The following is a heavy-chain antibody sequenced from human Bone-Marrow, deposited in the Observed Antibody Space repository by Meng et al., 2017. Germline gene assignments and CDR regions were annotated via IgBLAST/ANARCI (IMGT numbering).Heavy chain of an antibody. CDR3: ARGDGYNRYFDY. D-gene: IGHD5-24*01. CDR1: GGSISSDNYP. CDR2: IYHSGTA. J-gene: IGHJ4*02. Sequence: QLQLQESGSGLVKPSQTRSLTCAVSGGSISSDNYPWSWIRQPPGKGLESIGYIYHSGTAYYNPSLESRVTISVDRSKNQFSLKLSSVTAADTAVYYCARGDGYNRYFDYWGQGTLVTVSS. V-gene: IGHV4-30-2*01.